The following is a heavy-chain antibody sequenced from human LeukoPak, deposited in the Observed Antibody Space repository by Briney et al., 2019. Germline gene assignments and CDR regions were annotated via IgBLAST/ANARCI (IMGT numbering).Heavy chain of an antibody. J-gene: IGHJ4*02. CDR1: GFTFSSYA. CDR2: ISGSGGNT. CDR3: ARDLFIYSNYDY. V-gene: IGHV3-23*01. Sequence: GGSLRLSCAASGFTFSSYAMTWVRQAPGKGLEWVSGISGSGGNTYYTDSVRGRLSISRDNSKNTLYLQVNSLRAEDTAVYYCARDLFIYSNYDYWGQGTLVTVSS. D-gene: IGHD4-11*01.